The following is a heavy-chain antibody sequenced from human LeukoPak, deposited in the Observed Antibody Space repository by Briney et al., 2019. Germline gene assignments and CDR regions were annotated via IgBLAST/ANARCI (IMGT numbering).Heavy chain of an antibody. Sequence: SETLSLTCAVYGGSFSGYYWSWIRQPPGKGLGWVGEINHSGSTNYNPSLKSRVTISVDASKNQFSLKLSSVTAAHTAGFYCARHYYGSGKIYWFDPWGQGTLVTVSS. CDR1: GGSFSGYY. CDR3: ARHYYGSGKIYWFDP. V-gene: IGHV4-34*01. J-gene: IGHJ5*02. CDR2: INHSGST. D-gene: IGHD3-10*01.